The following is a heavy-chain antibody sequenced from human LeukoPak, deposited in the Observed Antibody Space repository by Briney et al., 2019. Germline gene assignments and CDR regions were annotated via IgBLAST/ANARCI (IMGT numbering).Heavy chain of an antibody. J-gene: IGHJ4*02. CDR3: ARRGPDSYDSSAYWEYYFDY. CDR2: ISPNGGTT. CDR1: GFTFSTYV. Sequence: PGWSLRLSCAASGFTFSTYVMHWVRQAPGKGLEYVSAISPNGGTTYYANSVKGRFTISRDNSKNTLYLQMGSLRAEDMAVYYCARRGPDSYDSSAYWEYYFDYWGQGTLVT. D-gene: IGHD3-22*01. V-gene: IGHV3-64*01.